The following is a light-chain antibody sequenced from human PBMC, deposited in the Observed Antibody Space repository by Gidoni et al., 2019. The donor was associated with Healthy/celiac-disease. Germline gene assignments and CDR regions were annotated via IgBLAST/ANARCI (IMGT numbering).Light chain of an antibody. CDR1: QSVSSY. CDR3: QQRSNWPPTLT. V-gene: IGKV3-11*01. J-gene: IGKJ4*01. CDR2: DAS. Sequence: EIVLTQSPATLSLSPGERATLSCSASQSVSSYLAWYQQKPGQAPRLLIYDASNRATGIPARFSGSGSGTDFTLTFSSLEPEDFAVYYCQQRSNWPPTLTFGGGTKVEIK.